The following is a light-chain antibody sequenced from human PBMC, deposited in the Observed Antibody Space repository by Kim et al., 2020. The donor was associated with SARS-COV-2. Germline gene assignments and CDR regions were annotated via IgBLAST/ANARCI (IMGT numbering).Light chain of an antibody. J-gene: IGLJ3*02. V-gene: IGLV1-44*01. CDR1: NSNIGSNT. Sequence: GQRVTISCSGTNSNIGSNTVDWYQQLPGTAPKLLIFGYNQRPSGVPDRFSGSKSGTSASLAISGLQSEDEADYHCAAWDDRLNGWVFGGGTKLTVL. CDR3: AAWDDRLNGWV. CDR2: GYN.